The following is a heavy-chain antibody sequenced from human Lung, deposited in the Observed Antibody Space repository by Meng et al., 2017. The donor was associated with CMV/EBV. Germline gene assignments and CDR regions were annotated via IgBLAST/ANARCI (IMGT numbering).Heavy chain of an antibody. D-gene: IGHD2-2*01. V-gene: IGHV4-4*07. Sequence: QEQLRVSGPRLVKPSRTLSVTCIVSSDSITNYCWSWVRQPAGKGLEWIGRLYPDGSTDYNPSLSSRLTLSLDTSKIRFSLKLRSVTAADTAIYYCARTPVRFCNTHMCYAFDYWGQGALVTVSS. CDR3: ARTPVRFCNTHMCYAFDY. CDR2: LYPDGST. CDR1: SDSITNYC. J-gene: IGHJ4*02.